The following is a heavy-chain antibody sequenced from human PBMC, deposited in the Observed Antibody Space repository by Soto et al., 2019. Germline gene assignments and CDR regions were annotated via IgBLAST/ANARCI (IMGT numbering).Heavy chain of an antibody. CDR2: IYPSDSDT. Sequence: GESLNISCQVSGYTFTIYWIGWVRQMPGKGLEWMGIIYPSDSDTRYSPSFQGQVTISADQSINTAYLQWDSLKASDTAIYYCARPANTVADHFDLWGQGTPVTVS. CDR1: GYTFTIYW. J-gene: IGHJ4*02. V-gene: IGHV5-51*01. CDR3: ARPANTVADHFDL. D-gene: IGHD4-17*01.